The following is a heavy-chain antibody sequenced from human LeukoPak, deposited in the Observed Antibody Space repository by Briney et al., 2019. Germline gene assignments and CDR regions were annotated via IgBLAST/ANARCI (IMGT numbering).Heavy chain of an antibody. V-gene: IGHV1-2*02. CDR1: GYTFTAYY. J-gene: IGHJ6*03. D-gene: IGHD6-6*01. CDR2: INPNNGVT. CDR3: ARDHSSSSISWKSHYFYMDV. Sequence: ASVKVSCKASGYTFTAYYLHWVRQAPGRGLEWMGWINPNNGVTKRAQKFQGRVTMTRDTSISTAYMQLSSLGSDDTAFYYCARDHSSSSISWKSHYFYMDVWGKGTTVTVSS.